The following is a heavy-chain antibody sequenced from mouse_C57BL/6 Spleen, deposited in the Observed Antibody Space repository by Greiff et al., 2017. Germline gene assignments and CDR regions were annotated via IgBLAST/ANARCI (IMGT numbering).Heavy chain of an antibody. J-gene: IGHJ4*01. CDR3: VRRYYGNYYAMDD. V-gene: IGHV10-1*01. CDR2: IRSKSNNYAT. D-gene: IGHD2-1*01. Sequence: EVKLEESGGGLVQPKGSLKLSCAASGFSFNTYAMNWVRQAPGKGLEWVARIRSKSNNYATYYADSVKDRFTISRDDSESMLYLQMNNLKTEDTALYYCVRRYYGNYYAMDDWGQGTSVTVSS. CDR1: GFSFNTYA.